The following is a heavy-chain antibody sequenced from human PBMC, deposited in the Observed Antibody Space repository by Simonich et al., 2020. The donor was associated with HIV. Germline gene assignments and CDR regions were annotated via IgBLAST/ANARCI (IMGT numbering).Heavy chain of an antibody. J-gene: IGHJ3*02. Sequence: QVQLQQWGAGLLKPSETLSLTCTVSGGSISGYYWSWIRQPPGKGLEWIGYIYSSGSINYNPSPKNRVTMFVDTSNNQFSLKVTSVTAADTALYYCVRHEGSGAYDDPFDIWGQGTMVTVSS. D-gene: IGHD3-10*01. CDR3: VRHEGSGAYDDPFDI. CDR2: IYSSGSI. V-gene: IGHV4-59*08. CDR1: GGSISGYY.